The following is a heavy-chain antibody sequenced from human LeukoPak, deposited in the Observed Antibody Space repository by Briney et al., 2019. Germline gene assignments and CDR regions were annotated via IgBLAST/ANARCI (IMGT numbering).Heavy chain of an antibody. D-gene: IGHD4-17*01. CDR2: ISYDGSNK. Sequence: QPGGSLRLSCAASGFTFSSYAMHWVRQAPGKGLEWVAVISYDGSNKYYADSVKGRFTISRDNSKNTLYLQMNSLRAEDTAVYYCARENEYGDFSLDYWGQGTLVTVSS. CDR3: ARENEYGDFSLDY. J-gene: IGHJ4*02. CDR1: GFTFSSYA. V-gene: IGHV3-30-3*01.